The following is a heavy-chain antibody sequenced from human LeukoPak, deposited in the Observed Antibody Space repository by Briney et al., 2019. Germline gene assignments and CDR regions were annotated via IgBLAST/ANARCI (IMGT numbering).Heavy chain of an antibody. Sequence: GGSLRLSCAASGFTFDDYGMSWVRQAPGKGLEWVSGINWNGGSTGYADSVKGRFTISRDNAKNSLYLQMNSLRAEDTALYHCARDTEWLTRGYYYYGMDVWGQGTTVTVSS. V-gene: IGHV3-20*01. CDR3: ARDTEWLTRGYYYYGMDV. J-gene: IGHJ6*02. CDR1: GFTFDDYG. D-gene: IGHD6-19*01. CDR2: INWNGGST.